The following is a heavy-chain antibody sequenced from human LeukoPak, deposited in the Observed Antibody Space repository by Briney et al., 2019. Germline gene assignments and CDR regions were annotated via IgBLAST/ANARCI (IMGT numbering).Heavy chain of an antibody. J-gene: IGHJ4*02. CDR3: ARERSSGGDPYYFDY. Sequence: GGSLRLSCAASGFAFSAYAVYWVRQAPGKGLEWVAVIWYDGSNQYCADSVKGRFTISRDNSKNTLSLQMNSLRAEDTAVYYCARERSSGGDPYYFDYWGQGTLVTVSS. V-gene: IGHV3-33*08. CDR2: IWYDGSNQ. CDR1: GFAFSAYA. D-gene: IGHD2-21*02.